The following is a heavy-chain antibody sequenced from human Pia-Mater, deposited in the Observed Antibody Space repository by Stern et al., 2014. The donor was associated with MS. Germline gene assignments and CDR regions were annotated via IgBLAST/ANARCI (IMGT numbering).Heavy chain of an antibody. D-gene: IGHD5-24*01. CDR1: GGTFSSYA. J-gene: IGHJ3*02. Sequence: QVQLQQSGAEVKKPGSSVKVSCKASGGTFSSYAISWVRQAPGQGLEWMGGIIPIFGTANYAQKFQGRVTITADKSPSTAYMELSSLRSEDTAVYYYARDYGMTTTTGAFDIWGQGTMVTVSS. V-gene: IGHV1-69*06. CDR3: ARDYGMTTTTGAFDI. CDR2: IIPIFGTA.